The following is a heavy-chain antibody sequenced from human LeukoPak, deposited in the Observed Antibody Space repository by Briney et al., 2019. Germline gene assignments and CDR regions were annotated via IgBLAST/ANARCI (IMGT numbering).Heavy chain of an antibody. Sequence: PSQTLSLTCTVSGASISSGSFYWNWIRQPAGKGLEWVGRSYSSGSYNYNPSLKSRVTISVDTSKNQFSLKLTSVTATDTAVYYCARAYSPTDYSDYWGQGALVTVSS. CDR2: SYSSGSY. J-gene: IGHJ4*02. CDR3: ARAYSPTDYSDY. V-gene: IGHV4-61*02. CDR1: GASISSGSFY. D-gene: IGHD6-13*01.